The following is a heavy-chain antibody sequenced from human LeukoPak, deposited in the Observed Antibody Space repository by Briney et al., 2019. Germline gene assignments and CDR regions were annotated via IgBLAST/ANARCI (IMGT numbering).Heavy chain of an antibody. CDR3: ARGEDTAMVLLLY. V-gene: IGHV6-1*01. J-gene: IGHJ4*02. D-gene: IGHD5-18*01. Sequence: SQTLSLTRAISGDSVSSNSAAWNWIRQSPSRGLEWLGRTYYRSKWYNDYAVSVKSPTTENTATSKNQFYLQVCSVTPEDSAVYCCARGEDTAMVLLLYWGEGTLVTVSS. CDR1: GDSVSSNSAA. CDR2: TYYRSKWYN.